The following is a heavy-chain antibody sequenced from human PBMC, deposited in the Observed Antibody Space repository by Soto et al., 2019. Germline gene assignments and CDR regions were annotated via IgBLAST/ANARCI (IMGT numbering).Heavy chain of an antibody. J-gene: IGHJ3*02. D-gene: IGHD1-1*01. V-gene: IGHV1-24*01. CDR1: VYTLTELS. CDR3: ATLTYNWNDVKAFDI. Sequence: ASVKVSCKVSVYTLTELSMHWVRQAPGKGLEWMGGFDPEDGETIYAQKFQGRVTMTEDTSTDTAYMELSSLRSEDTAVYYCATLTYNWNDVKAFDIWGQGTMVTVSS. CDR2: FDPEDGET.